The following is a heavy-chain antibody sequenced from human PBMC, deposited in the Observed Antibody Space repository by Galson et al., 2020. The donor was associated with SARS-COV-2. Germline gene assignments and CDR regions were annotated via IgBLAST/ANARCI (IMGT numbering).Heavy chain of an antibody. CDR1: GYTLTELS. D-gene: IGHD2-21*02. CDR3: ATGVVVTAINYYYYGMDV. CDR2: FDPEDGET. J-gene: IGHJ6*02. Sequence: ASVKVSCKVSGYTLTELSMHWVRQAPGKGLEWMEGFDPEDGETIYAQKFQGRVTMNEDTSTDTAYMELSSLRSEDTAVYYCATGVVVTAINYYYYGMDVWGQGTTVTVSS. V-gene: IGHV1-24*01.